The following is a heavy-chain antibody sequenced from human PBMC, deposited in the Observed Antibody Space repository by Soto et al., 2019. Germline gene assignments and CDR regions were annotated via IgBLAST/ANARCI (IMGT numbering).Heavy chain of an antibody. D-gene: IGHD6-13*01. Sequence: PSETLSLTCTVSSGSISSTIYSWDWIRQPPGKGLEWIGSIFYSGSTYYNPSLKSRVTISVDTSKNQFSLTLTSVTAADTAVYYCARGTSSWSWKFDYWGQGILVTVSS. V-gene: IGHV4-39*07. CDR2: IFYSGST. CDR3: ARGTSSWSWKFDY. J-gene: IGHJ4*02. CDR1: SGSISSTIYS.